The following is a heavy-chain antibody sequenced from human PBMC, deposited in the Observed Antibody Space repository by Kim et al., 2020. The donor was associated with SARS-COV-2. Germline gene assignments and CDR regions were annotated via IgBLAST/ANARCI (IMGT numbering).Heavy chain of an antibody. CDR1: GYIFSTYG. J-gene: IGHJ4*02. Sequence: ASVKVSCKASGYIFSTYGFSWVRQAPGQGLELLGWISARDGYAHYAQKVQGRVTMTTDTSTNTSYMELWSLRSDDTAMYYCARGAYGDVSFDYWSQGTLVPVYS. V-gene: IGHV1-18*04. CDR3: ARGAYGDVSFDY. CDR2: ISARDGYA. D-gene: IGHD4-17*01.